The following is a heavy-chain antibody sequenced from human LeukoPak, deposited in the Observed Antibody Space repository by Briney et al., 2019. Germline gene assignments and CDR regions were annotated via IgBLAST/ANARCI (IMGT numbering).Heavy chain of an antibody. V-gene: IGHV3-15*01. Sequence: GGSLRLSCAASGFTFSNAWMSWVRQAPGKGLGWVGRIKSKTDGGTTDYAAPVKGRFTISRDDSKNTLYLQMNSLKTEDTAVYYCTSITMVRGVENTINFDYWGQGALVTVSS. D-gene: IGHD3-10*01. CDR1: GFTFSNAW. CDR3: TSITMVRGVENTINFDY. J-gene: IGHJ4*02. CDR2: IKSKTDGGTT.